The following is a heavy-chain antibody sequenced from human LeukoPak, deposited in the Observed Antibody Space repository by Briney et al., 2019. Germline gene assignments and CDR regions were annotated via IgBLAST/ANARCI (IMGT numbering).Heavy chain of an antibody. Sequence: GASVKVSCKASGYTFTGYYMHWVRQAPGQGLEWMGWINPSSGGTNYAQKFQGRVTMTRDTSISTAYMELSRLRSDDTAVYYCARDLRFRTTVVTQDWGQGTLVTVSS. CDR3: ARDLRFRTTVVTQD. CDR1: GYTFTGYY. CDR2: INPSSGGT. V-gene: IGHV1-2*02. D-gene: IGHD4-23*01. J-gene: IGHJ4*02.